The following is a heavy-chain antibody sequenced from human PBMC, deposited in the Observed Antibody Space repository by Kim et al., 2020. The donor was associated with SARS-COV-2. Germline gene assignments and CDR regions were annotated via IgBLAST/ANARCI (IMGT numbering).Heavy chain of an antibody. CDR3: ARGILGVVIISYYYYY. CDR1: GGSISSNDYY. D-gene: IGHD3-3*01. CDR2: ISYSGRT. V-gene: IGHV4-39*01. J-gene: IGHJ6*03. Sequence: SETLSLTCTVSGGSISSNDYYWDWIRQPPGKGLEWIGSISYSGRTYYNPSLKSRVTISVDTSKNQISLKLSSVTAADTGVDYCARGILGVVIISYYYYY.